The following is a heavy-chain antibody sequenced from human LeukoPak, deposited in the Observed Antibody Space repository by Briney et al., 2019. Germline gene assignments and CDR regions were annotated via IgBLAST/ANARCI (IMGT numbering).Heavy chain of an antibody. J-gene: IGHJ6*02. CDR2: IKSKTDGGTT. V-gene: IGHV3-15*01. CDR3: TTSPTAYYYYGMDV. D-gene: IGHD5-18*01. CDR1: GFTFSNAW. Sequence: GGSLRLSCAASGFTFSNAWMSWVRQAPGKGLEWVGRIKSKTDGGTTDYAAPVKGRFTISRDDSKNTLYLQMNSLKTEDTAVYYCTTSPTAYYYYGMDVWGQGTTVTASS.